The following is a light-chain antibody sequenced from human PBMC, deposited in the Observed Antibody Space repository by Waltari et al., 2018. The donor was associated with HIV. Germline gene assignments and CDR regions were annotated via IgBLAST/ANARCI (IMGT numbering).Light chain of an antibody. J-gene: IGKJ1*01. V-gene: IGKV1-17*01. CDR3: RQHNAYPRT. CDR1: QGIRTD. Sequence: DLQMTQSPSSLSASVGDRVTITCRASQGIRTDLAWFQKKAGRGPRRLIFAASTLQGGVPLRFSGSGSETEFTLTISSLQPEDFATYCCRQHNAYPRTFGQGTKVEIK. CDR2: AAS.